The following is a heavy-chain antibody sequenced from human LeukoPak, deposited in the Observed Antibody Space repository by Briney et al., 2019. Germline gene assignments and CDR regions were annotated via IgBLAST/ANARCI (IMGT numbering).Heavy chain of an antibody. CDR2: ISGRDDST. CDR3: AKDRETSSTSANWFDS. Sequence: GGSLTLPWAASGFRFSTYAMSGVRQAPGKGLEWVSGISGRDDSTYYANSVKGRFTISRDNSKNTLYLQMSGLRAEDTAVYYCAKDRETSSTSANWFDSWGQGTLVTVFS. V-gene: IGHV3-23*01. D-gene: IGHD2-2*01. CDR1: GFRFSTYA. J-gene: IGHJ5*01.